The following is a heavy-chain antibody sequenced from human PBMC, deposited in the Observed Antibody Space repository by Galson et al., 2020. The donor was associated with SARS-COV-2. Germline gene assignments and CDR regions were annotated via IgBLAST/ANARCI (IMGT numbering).Heavy chain of an antibody. CDR1: GFTFSSYA. CDR3: AKGDLSGYDYGDYFDY. Sequence: GESLKISCAASGFTFSSYAMSWVRQAPGKGLEWVSAISGSGGSTYYADSVKGRFTISRDNSKNTLYLQMNSLRAEDTAVYYCAKGDLSGYDYGDYFDYWGQGTLVTVSS. D-gene: IGHD5-12*01. J-gene: IGHJ4*02. V-gene: IGHV3-23*01. CDR2: ISGSGGST.